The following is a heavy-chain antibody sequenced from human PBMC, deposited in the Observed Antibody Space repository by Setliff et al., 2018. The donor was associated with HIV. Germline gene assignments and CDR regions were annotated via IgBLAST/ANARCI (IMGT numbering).Heavy chain of an antibody. CDR1: GGPMNSHF. D-gene: IGHD3-22*01. CDR3: ARVTANRITMIVVVISGDWFDP. V-gene: IGHV4-4*08. J-gene: IGHJ5*02. Sequence: SETLSLTCTVSGGPMNSHFWGWIRQPPGKGLEWIGYMRKGYMRNDVEEVRYNPSLRSRVSMSIDTSKNQFSLKLSSVTAADTAVYYCARVTANRITMIVVVISGDWFDPWGQGILVTVSS. CDR2: KGYMRNDVEEV.